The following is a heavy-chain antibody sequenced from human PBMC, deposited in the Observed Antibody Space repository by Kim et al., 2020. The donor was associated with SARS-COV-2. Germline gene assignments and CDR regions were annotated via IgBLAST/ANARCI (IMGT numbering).Heavy chain of an antibody. CDR1: GFVFSSYG. CDR2: IWYDGSGK. CDR3: AREDYGGNPDYFYGMDV. V-gene: IGHV3-33*01. Sequence: GGSLRLSCAASGFVFSSYGMHWVRQAPGKGLEWVAVIWYDGSGKYYSYSVKGRFTISRDNSKNTLFLQMNSLRAEDTAVYYCAREDYGGNPDYFYGMDVWGQGTTVTVSS. J-gene: IGHJ6*02. D-gene: IGHD4-17*01.